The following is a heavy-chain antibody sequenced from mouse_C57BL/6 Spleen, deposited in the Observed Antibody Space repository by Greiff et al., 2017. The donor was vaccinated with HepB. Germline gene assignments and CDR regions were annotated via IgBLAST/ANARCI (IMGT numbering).Heavy chain of an antibody. CDR2: IDPENGDT. CDR1: GFNIKDDY. V-gene: IGHV14-4*01. CDR3: TTGTTVVDV. J-gene: IGHJ1*03. Sequence: EVKLQQSGAELVRPGASVKLSCTASGFNIKDDYMHWVKQRPEQGLEWIGWIDPENGDTEYASKFQGKATITADTSSNTAYLQLSSLTSEDTAVYYCTTGTTVVDVWGTGTTVTVSS. D-gene: IGHD1-1*01.